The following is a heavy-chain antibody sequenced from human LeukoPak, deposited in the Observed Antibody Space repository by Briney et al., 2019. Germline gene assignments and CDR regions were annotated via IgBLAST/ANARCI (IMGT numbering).Heavy chain of an antibody. J-gene: IGHJ4*02. CDR3: ARGLSRQNITYCGGDCYYLFDY. CDR2: MNPNSGNT. CDR1: GYTFTSYD. V-gene: IGHV1-8*01. Sequence: ASVKVSCKASGYTFTSYDINWVRQATGQGLEWMGWMNPNSGNTGYAQKFQGRVTMTRNTSISTAYMELSSLRSEDTAVYYCARGLSRQNITYCGGDCYYLFDYWGQGTLVTVSS. D-gene: IGHD2-21*02.